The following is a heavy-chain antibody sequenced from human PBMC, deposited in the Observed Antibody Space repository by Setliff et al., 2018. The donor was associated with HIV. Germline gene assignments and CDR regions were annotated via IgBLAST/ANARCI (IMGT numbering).Heavy chain of an antibody. CDR1: GYIFSTCG. Sequence: ASVKVSCKASGYIFSTCGISWVRQAPGQGLEWMGWISASNGNTHYAQKVQGRVTLTTDTSTNTAYMELRSLRSDDAAVYYCAKTTPQPHYYYYVDVWGKGTTVTVSS. J-gene: IGHJ6*03. D-gene: IGHD4-17*01. CDR3: AKTTPQPHYYYYVDV. CDR2: ISASNGNT. V-gene: IGHV1-18*01.